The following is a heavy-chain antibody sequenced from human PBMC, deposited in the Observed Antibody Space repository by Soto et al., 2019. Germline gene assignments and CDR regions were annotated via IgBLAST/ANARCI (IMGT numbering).Heavy chain of an antibody. CDR3: TTVGDTRDSIVVVVAATVDY. V-gene: IGHV3-15*01. Sequence: GGSLRLSCAASGFTFSNAWMSWVRQAPGKGLEWVGRIKSKTDGGTTDYAAPVKGRFTISRDDSKNTLYLQMNSLKTEDTAVYYCTTVGDTRDSIVVVVAATVDYWGQGTLVTVSS. CDR2: IKSKTDGGTT. J-gene: IGHJ4*02. CDR1: GFTFSNAW. D-gene: IGHD2-15*01.